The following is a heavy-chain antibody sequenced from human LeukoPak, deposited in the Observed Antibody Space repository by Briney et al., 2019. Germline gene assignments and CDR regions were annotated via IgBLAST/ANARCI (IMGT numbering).Heavy chain of an antibody. CDR2: ISSSGSTI. Sequence: GGSLRLSCAASGFTFSDYYMSWIRQAPGKGLEWVSYISSSGSTIYYADSVKGRFTISRDNAKNSLYLQMNSLRAEDTAVYYCARATHSSSSGSDYYYYGMDVWGQGTTVTVSS. D-gene: IGHD6-6*01. CDR1: GFTFSDYY. J-gene: IGHJ6*02. V-gene: IGHV3-11*01. CDR3: ARATHSSSSGSDYYYYGMDV.